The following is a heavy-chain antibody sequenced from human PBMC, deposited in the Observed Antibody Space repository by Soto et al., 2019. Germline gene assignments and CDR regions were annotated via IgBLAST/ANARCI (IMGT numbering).Heavy chain of an antibody. J-gene: IGHJ4*02. CDR3: AKDQQWLVSFSDY. V-gene: IGHV3-23*01. Sequence: GGSLRLSCAASGFTFSSYAMSWVRQAPGKGLEWVSAISGSGGSTYYADSVKGRFTISRDNSKNTLYLQMNSLRFDDTAVYYCAKDQQWLVSFSDYWGQGTLVTVSS. D-gene: IGHD6-19*01. CDR2: ISGSGGST. CDR1: GFTFSSYA.